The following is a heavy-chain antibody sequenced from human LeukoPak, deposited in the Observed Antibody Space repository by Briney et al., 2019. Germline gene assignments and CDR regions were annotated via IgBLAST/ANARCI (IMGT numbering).Heavy chain of an antibody. CDR1: GFTFSSYW. D-gene: IGHD4-23*01. CDR3: ASGYIGDGGNSH. V-gene: IGHV3-74*01. J-gene: IGHJ4*02. Sequence: PGGSLRLSCAVSGFTFSSYWMHWVRQAPGMGLVWVSRISGDGGTADYADSVKGRFTISRDNAKDTLYLQMNSLRADDTAVYYCASGYIGDGGNSHWGQGTLVTVSS. CDR2: ISGDGGTA.